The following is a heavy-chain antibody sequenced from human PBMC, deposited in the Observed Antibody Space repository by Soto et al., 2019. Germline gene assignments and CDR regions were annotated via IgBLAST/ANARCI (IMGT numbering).Heavy chain of an antibody. V-gene: IGHV4-31*03. J-gene: IGHJ4*02. CDR3: ARGSYGRLGTFDF. Sequence: PSETLSLPCTVSGGSVISGGYYWSWIRQRPGKGLEYIGYIYNSGSTYYNPSLQSRVAISRDTSKNLFSLKLSSVTAADTAVYYCARGSYGRLGTFDFWGQGTLVTVSS. CDR2: IYNSGST. D-gene: IGHD5-18*01. CDR1: GGSVISGGYY.